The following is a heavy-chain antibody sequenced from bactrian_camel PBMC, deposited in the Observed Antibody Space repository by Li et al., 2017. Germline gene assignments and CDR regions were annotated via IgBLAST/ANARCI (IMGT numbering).Heavy chain of an antibody. Sequence: HVQLVESGGGLVQPGGSLRLSCAASGFTFSNTWMHWVRQAPGKGLEWPSSISTETGSTRSADSVKGRFTISIDNSKATRNLKRNSLNPDDTARYYCAAGGSVDGNSGSWVWDPRCRGQGTQVTVS. J-gene: IGHJ4*01. D-gene: IGHD5*01. CDR1: GFTFSNTW. CDR2: ISTETGST. CDR3: AAGGSVDGNSGSWVWDPRC. V-gene: IGHV3S6*01.